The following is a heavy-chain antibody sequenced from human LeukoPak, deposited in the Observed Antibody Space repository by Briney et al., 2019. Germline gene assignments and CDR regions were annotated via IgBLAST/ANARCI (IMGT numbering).Heavy chain of an antibody. Sequence: AGTLSLTCAVYGGSFSGYYWSWIRQPPGKGLEWIGEINHSGSTNYNPSLKSRVTISVDPSKNQFSLKLSSVTAADTAVYYCARGEVDWFDRWGEGSLVTVSS. CDR3: ARGEVDWFDR. CDR2: INHSGST. CDR1: GGSFSGYY. V-gene: IGHV4-34*01. D-gene: IGHD2-15*01. J-gene: IGHJ5*02.